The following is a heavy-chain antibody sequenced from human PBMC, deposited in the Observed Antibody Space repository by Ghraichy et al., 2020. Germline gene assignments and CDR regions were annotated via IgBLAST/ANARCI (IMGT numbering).Heavy chain of an antibody. D-gene: IGHD3-3*01. CDR2: TSYDGSNK. Sequence: GGSLRLSCAASGFTFSRYGMHWVRQAPGEGLEWVAVTSYDGSNKNYADSVKGRFTISRDNSKNTLYLQMNSLRAEDTAVYYCAKERDTSGYYSFRGDYYGMDVWGQGTTVTVSS. J-gene: IGHJ6*02. CDR3: AKERDTSGYYSFRGDYYGMDV. CDR1: GFTFSRYG. V-gene: IGHV3-30*18.